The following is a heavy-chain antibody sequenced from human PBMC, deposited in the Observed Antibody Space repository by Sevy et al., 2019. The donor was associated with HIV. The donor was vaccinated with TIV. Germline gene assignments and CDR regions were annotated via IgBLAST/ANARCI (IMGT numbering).Heavy chain of an antibody. CDR3: TRWKGAHSVFDY. CDR2: FKRKADGGTL. V-gene: IGHV3-49*04. Sequence: GGSLRLSCTASGFTFTDYAMNWVRQSPGKGLEWVAFFKRKADGGTLDHAASVKDRFTISRDDSKNIAYLQMNDLKTEDTSVYYCTRWKGAHSVFDYWGQGALVTVSS. CDR1: GFTFTDYA. J-gene: IGHJ4*02. D-gene: IGHD1-1*01.